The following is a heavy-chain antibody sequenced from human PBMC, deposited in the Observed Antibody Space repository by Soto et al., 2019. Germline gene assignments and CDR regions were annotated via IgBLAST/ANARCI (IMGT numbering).Heavy chain of an antibody. CDR2: IYYSGST. CDR1: GGSVSSGSYY. J-gene: IGHJ4*02. V-gene: IGHV4-61*01. D-gene: IGHD6-6*01. CDR3: ARGDWSSSSNTFDY. Sequence: QVQLQESGPGLVKPSETLSLTCTVSGGSVSSGSYYWSWIRQPPGKGLEWIGYIYYSGSTNYNPSLKSRVTISVDTSKNQFALKLSSVTAVDTAEYYCARGDWSSSSNTFDYWGQGALVTVFS.